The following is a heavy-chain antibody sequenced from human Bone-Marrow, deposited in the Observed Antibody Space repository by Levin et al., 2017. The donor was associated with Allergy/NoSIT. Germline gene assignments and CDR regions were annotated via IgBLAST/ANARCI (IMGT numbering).Heavy chain of an antibody. CDR1: GFSFSSYA. CDR3: AKRGYDRPVLGYFAY. Sequence: GESLKISCAASGFSFSSYAMNWVRQAPGKGLEWVSTISGSGGSTYYADSVKGRFTISRDNSKNTVYLQMNSLRAEDTAVYYCAKRGYDRPVLGYFAYWGQGTLVTVSS. J-gene: IGHJ4*02. CDR2: ISGSGGST. V-gene: IGHV3-23*01. D-gene: IGHD3-22*01.